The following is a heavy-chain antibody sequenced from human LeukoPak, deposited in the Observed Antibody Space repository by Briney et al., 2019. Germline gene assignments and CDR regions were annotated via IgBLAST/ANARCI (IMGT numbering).Heavy chain of an antibody. CDR3: ARVPLSPYSGSYYSYYYGMDV. CDR2: IYYSGST. V-gene: IGHV4-59*12. CDR1: GGSISSYY. D-gene: IGHD1-26*01. J-gene: IGHJ6*02. Sequence: SETLSLTCTVSGGSISSYYWSWIRQPPGKGLEWIGYIYYSGSTNYNPSLKSRVTISVDTSKNQFSLKLSSVTAADTAVYYCARVPLSPYSGSYYSYYYGMDVWGQGTTVTVSS.